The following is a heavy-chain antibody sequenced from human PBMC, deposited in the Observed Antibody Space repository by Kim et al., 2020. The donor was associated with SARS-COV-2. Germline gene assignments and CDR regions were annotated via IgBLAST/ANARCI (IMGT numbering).Heavy chain of an antibody. V-gene: IGHV1-18*01. CDR3: ARDPTRVLRFLEWVDYYYYGMDV. CDR1: GYTFTSYG. D-gene: IGHD3-3*01. Sequence: ASVKVSCKASGYTFTSYGISWVRQAPGQGLEWMGWISAYNGNTNYAQKLQGRVTMTTDTSTSTAYMELRSLRSDDTAVYYCARDPTRVLRFLEWVDYYYYGMDVWGQGTTVTVSS. J-gene: IGHJ6*02. CDR2: ISAYNGNT.